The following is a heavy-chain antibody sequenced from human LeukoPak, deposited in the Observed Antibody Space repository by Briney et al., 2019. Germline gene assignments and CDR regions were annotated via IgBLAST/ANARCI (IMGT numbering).Heavy chain of an antibody. D-gene: IGHD6-6*01. J-gene: IGHJ4*02. CDR3: AKVEYSSSSLFDY. Sequence: GGSLRLSCAASGFTFSSYAMSWVRQAPGKGLEWVSAISGSGGTTNYAESVKGRFTISRVNSKNTLYLQMNSLRADDTAVYYCAKVEYSSSSLFDYWGQGTLVTVSS. CDR1: GFTFSSYA. V-gene: IGHV3-23*01. CDR2: ISGSGGTT.